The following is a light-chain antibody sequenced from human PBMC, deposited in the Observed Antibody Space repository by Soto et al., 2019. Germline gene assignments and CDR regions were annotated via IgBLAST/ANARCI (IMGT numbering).Light chain of an antibody. V-gene: IGKV3-15*01. Sequence: ETGMMHSPAILSVCPGGVAILSSEASQSISDTSASYQPKPGQAPRLPIHGASTRATSFPARFSASGSGTDFTLTISSLQSEDFAVYYCQQYNNWPWTVGQGTKVDIK. CDR2: GAS. CDR1: QSISDT. CDR3: QQYNNWPWT. J-gene: IGKJ1*01.